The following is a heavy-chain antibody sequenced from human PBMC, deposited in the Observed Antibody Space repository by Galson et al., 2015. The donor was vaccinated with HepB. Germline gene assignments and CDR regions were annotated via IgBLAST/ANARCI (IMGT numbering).Heavy chain of an antibody. CDR2: IAYDGSLQ. Sequence: SLRLSCAASGFAFSDYGMHWVRQPPGKVLEWVAVIAYDGSLQYYADSVKGRFTVSRDNSKNTTYLQLNSPRPEDAGLYYCAKEPRPRASPWYFDLWGRGTLATVSS. CDR3: AKEPRPRASPWYFDL. D-gene: IGHD3-10*01. V-gene: IGHV3-30*18. J-gene: IGHJ2*01. CDR1: GFAFSDYG.